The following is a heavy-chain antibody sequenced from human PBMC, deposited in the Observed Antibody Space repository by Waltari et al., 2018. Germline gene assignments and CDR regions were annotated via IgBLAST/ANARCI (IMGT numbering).Heavy chain of an antibody. Sequence: QVQLQESGPGLVKPSETLSLTCTVSGGSISNYYWSWIRQSPGKGLEWIGSIYYSGSTNSHPSLQSRVTLSVDTSKNHFSLKLSSVTAADTALYYCARQGHYDFWTGYYLFDYWGQGTLVTVSS. D-gene: IGHD3-3*01. CDR1: GGSISNYY. V-gene: IGHV4-59*08. CDR2: IYYSGST. CDR3: ARQGHYDFWTGYYLFDY. J-gene: IGHJ4*02.